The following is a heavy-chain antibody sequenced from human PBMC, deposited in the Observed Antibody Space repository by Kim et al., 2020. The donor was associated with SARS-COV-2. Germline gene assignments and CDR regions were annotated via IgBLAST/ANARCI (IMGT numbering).Heavy chain of an antibody. V-gene: IGHV7-4-1*02. J-gene: IGHJ6*02. CDR3: ARGVPETNYAMDV. CDR2: INLNTGRP. CDR1: GYTFTKNP. Sequence: ASVKVSCKASGYTFTKNPLNWVRLAPGQGLQWMGWINLNTGRPTYAQGFTGRFVFSSDTSVSSAYLQISDLRPDDSAVYFCARGVPETNYAMDVWGQGAT.